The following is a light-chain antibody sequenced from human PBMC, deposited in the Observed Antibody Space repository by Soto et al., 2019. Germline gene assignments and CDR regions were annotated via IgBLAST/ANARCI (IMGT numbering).Light chain of an antibody. J-gene: IGKJ2*01. Sequence: DIQMTQSPSSLSASVGDRVTITCRASQSISSYLNWYQQKPGNAPQLLIYAASSLQSGVPSRFSGSGSGTDFTLTISSLQPEDFANYYCQQSYCTRPTVGQGTKLEIK. CDR1: QSISSY. CDR2: AAS. CDR3: QQSYCTRPT. V-gene: IGKV1-39*01.